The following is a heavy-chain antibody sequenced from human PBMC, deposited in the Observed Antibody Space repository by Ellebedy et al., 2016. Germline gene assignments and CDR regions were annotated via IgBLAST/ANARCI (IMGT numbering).Heavy chain of an antibody. CDR2: ITSSGTTM. CDR1: GFTFSSFS. D-gene: IGHD3-22*01. Sequence: GVSLRLSXAASGFTFSSFSMNWVRQAPGKGLEWVSYITSSGTTMHYADSMKGRFTISRDNAKNSLYLQMSSLRDEDTAVYYCARDDYYDIFAWDYWGQGTLVTVSS. V-gene: IGHV3-48*02. J-gene: IGHJ4*02. CDR3: ARDDYYDIFAWDY.